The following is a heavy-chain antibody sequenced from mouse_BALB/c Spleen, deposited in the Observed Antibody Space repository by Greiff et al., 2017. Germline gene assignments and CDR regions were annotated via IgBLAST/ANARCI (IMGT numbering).Heavy chain of an antibody. Sequence: EVKLVESGGGLVQPKGSLKLSCAASGFTFNTYAMHWVCQAPGKGLEWVARIRSKSNNYATYYADSVKDRFTISRDDSQSMLYLQMNNLKTEDTAMYYCVRGGYDDWYFDVWGAGTTVTVSS. CDR2: IRSKSNNYAT. J-gene: IGHJ1*01. CDR3: VRGGYDDWYFDV. V-gene: IGHV10-3*03. CDR1: GFTFNTYA. D-gene: IGHD2-2*01.